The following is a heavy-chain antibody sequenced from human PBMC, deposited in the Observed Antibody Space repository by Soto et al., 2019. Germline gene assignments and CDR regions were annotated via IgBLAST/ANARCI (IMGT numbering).Heavy chain of an antibody. CDR1: GYTFTSYG. CDR3: AREERRSSWYGGGYCFDY. Sequence: QVQLVQSGAEVKKPGASVKVSCKASGYTFTSYGISWVRQAPGQGLEWMGWISAYNGNTNYAQKLQGRVTMTTDTSTSTAYMELRSLRSDDTAVYYCAREERRSSWYGGGYCFDYWGQGTLVTVSS. V-gene: IGHV1-18*01. D-gene: IGHD6-13*01. CDR2: ISAYNGNT. J-gene: IGHJ4*02.